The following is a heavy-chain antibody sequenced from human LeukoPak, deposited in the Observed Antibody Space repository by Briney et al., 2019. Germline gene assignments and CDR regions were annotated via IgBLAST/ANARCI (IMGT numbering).Heavy chain of an antibody. Sequence: PGGSLRLSCAASGFTFSSYAMSWVRQAPGEGREWVSTISGSGGSTYYADSVKGRFTISRDNSKNTLYLQMNSLRAEDTAVYYCAKVVGATTRGYFDYWGQGTLVTVSS. V-gene: IGHV3-23*01. CDR3: AKVVGATTRGYFDY. D-gene: IGHD1-26*01. J-gene: IGHJ4*02. CDR2: ISGSGGST. CDR1: GFTFSSYA.